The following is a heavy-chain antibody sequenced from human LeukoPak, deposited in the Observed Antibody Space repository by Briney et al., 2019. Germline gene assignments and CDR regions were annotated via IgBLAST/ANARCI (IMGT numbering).Heavy chain of an antibody. CDR3: ARAYPYYYYGMDV. V-gene: IGHV3-21*01. CDR2: ISSNTKYI. Sequence: PAGSLSLSCAASGFTFSSYSMNWVRQAPGKGLEWVSSISSNTKYIYYADSVKGRFTISRDNAKNSLYLQMNSLRAEDTAVYYCARAYPYYYYGMDVWGQGTTVTVSS. D-gene: IGHD2-2*02. J-gene: IGHJ6*02. CDR1: GFTFSSYS.